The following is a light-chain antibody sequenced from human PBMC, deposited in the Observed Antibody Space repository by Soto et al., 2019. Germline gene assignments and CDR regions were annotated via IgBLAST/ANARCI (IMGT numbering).Light chain of an antibody. CDR1: QSVSDNQ. CDR2: GAS. V-gene: IGKV3-20*01. J-gene: IGKJ1*01. CDR3: QQYDSAPT. Sequence: IVLTQSPGTLSLSPGGRASLSCRASQSVSDNQLAWYQQKTGQAPRLLIHGASSRAAGIPDRFSGSGSGTDFTHTTSRLEPEDFAGYYCQQYDSAPTFGQGNKGEI.